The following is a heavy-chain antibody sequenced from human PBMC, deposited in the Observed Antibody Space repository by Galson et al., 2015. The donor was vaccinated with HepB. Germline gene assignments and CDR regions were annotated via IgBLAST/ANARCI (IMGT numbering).Heavy chain of an antibody. D-gene: IGHD6-6*01. J-gene: IGHJ4*02. Sequence: SLRLSCAASGFTVSNNYMSWVRQAPGKGLEWVSIIFSGGSTYYADSVKGRFTISRDSSRNTLYLQMDSLRAEDTAVYYCARAYNSSRREIGYWGQGTLVTVSS. V-gene: IGHV3-53*01. CDR2: IFSGGST. CDR1: GFTVSNNY. CDR3: ARAYNSSRREIGY.